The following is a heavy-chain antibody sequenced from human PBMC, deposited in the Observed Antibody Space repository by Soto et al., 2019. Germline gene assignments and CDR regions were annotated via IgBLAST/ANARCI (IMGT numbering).Heavy chain of an antibody. Sequence: EVQLLESGGGLVQPGGSLRLSCAASGFTFSSYAMSWVRQAPGKGLEWVSAISGSGGSTYYADSVKGRFTSSRDNSKNTLYLQMNSLRAEDTAVYYCAKDGPGTGTWIHRPWGMDGWGQGTTVTVSS. V-gene: IGHV3-23*01. J-gene: IGHJ6*02. CDR2: ISGSGGST. CDR3: AKDGPGTGTWIHRPWGMDG. CDR1: GFTFSSYA. D-gene: IGHD5-18*01.